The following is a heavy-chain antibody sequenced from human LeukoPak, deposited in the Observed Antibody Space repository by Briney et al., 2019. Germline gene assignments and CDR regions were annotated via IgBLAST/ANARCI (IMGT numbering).Heavy chain of an antibody. V-gene: IGHV3-7*01. D-gene: IGHD3-3*01. CDR3: ARDKDFWSGYLLAD. CDR1: GFTFSSYW. J-gene: IGHJ4*02. Sequence: QPGGSLRLSCAASGFTFSSYWMSWVRQAPGKGLEWVANIKQDGSEKCYVDSVKGRFAISRDNAKNSLYLQMNSLRAEDTAVYYCARDKDFWSGYLLADWGQGTLVTVSS. CDR2: IKQDGSEK.